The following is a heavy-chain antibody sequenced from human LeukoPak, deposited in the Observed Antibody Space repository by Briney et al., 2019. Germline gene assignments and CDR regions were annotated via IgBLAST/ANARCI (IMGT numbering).Heavy chain of an antibody. CDR2: ISGSGGST. CDR1: GFTFSSYA. D-gene: IGHD4-17*01. Sequence: GGSLRLSCAASGFTFSSYAMSWVRQAPGKGLEWISAISGSGGSTYYADSVKGRFTISRDNSKNTLYLQMNSLRAEDTAVYYCANLLTTGNAFDIWGQGTMVTVSS. J-gene: IGHJ3*02. V-gene: IGHV3-23*01. CDR3: ANLLTTGNAFDI.